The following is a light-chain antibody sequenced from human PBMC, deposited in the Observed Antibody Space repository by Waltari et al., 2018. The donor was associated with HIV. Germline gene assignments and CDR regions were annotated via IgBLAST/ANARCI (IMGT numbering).Light chain of an antibody. J-gene: IGLJ3*02. CDR2: RNN. CDR1: SSNIGRNY. Sequence: QSVMTQPPSASGTPGQRVTISCSGSSSNIGRNYVNWYQQLPGTTPKLLIYRNNQRPSGVPDRFSVSKSGTSASLAISGLRSEDEADYYCAAWDDSLSGSWVFGGGTQVTVL. V-gene: IGLV1-47*01. CDR3: AAWDDSLSGSWV.